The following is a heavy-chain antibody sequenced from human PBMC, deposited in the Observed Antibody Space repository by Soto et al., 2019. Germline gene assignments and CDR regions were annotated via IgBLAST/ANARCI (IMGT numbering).Heavy chain of an antibody. Sequence: TSETLSLTCSVSCGSISGYYWSWIRQAPGKGLEWIGYVYDTGSTSYNPSLQSRVTISVDTSKKQFSLSLRLVTAADTAVYFCARSIAVPSSHIDHWGQGTRVTVSS. V-gene: IGHV4-59*01. D-gene: IGHD6-6*01. J-gene: IGHJ4*02. CDR1: CGSISGYY. CDR3: ARSIAVPSSHIDH. CDR2: VYDTGST.